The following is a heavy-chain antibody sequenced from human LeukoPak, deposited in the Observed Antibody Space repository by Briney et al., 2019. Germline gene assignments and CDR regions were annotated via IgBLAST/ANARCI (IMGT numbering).Heavy chain of an antibody. Sequence: GASVKVSCKASGYTFTGYYMHWVRQAPGQGLEWMGWINPNSGGTNYPQKFQGRVTMTRDTSISTAYMELSRLRSDDTAVYYCARVWFGELDAFDIWGQGTMVTVSS. CDR3: ARVWFGELDAFDI. V-gene: IGHV1-2*02. J-gene: IGHJ3*02. CDR2: INPNSGGT. D-gene: IGHD3-10*01. CDR1: GYTFTGYY.